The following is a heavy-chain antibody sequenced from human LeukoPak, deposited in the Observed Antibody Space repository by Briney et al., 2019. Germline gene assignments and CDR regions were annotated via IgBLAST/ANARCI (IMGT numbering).Heavy chain of an antibody. CDR1: GFTFSAYG. J-gene: IGHJ4*02. CDR2: ISYDSYNK. CDR3: ARVGGFYEEVATTPYHFDY. V-gene: IGHV3-30*03. D-gene: IGHD5-12*01. Sequence: PGGSLRLSCSASGFTFSAYGMHWVRQAPGQGLEWVAVISYDSYNKYYGDSVEGRFTISRDNAKNALYLQMNSLRAEDTAVYYCARVGGFYEEVATTPYHFDYWGQGTLVTVSS.